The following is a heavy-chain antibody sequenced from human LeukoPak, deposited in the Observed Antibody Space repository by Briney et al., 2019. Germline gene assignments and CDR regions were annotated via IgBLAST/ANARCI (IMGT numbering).Heavy chain of an antibody. J-gene: IGHJ4*02. Sequence: ASVKVSCKVSGYTLTELSMHWVRQAPGKGLEWMGGFDPEDGETIYAQKFQGRVTMTEDTSTDTAYMELSSLRSEDTAVYYCATVHGSSWYLDYWGQGTLVTVSS. V-gene: IGHV1-24*01. CDR1: GYTLTELS. CDR3: ATVHGSSWYLDY. D-gene: IGHD6-13*01. CDR2: FDPEDGET.